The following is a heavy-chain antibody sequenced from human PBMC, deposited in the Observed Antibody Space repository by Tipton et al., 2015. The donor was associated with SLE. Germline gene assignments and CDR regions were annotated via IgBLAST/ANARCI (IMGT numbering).Heavy chain of an antibody. J-gene: IGHJ4*02. CDR1: GFTFRSYW. CDR2: IRYRGDET. Sequence: GSLRLSCEASGFTFRSYWMHWVRQAPGKGLEWVAGIRYRGDETYYADSVKGRFTISRDNSQNMLYLQMNSLSVDDTAVYYCAKDGSYWGQGILVTVSS. V-gene: IGHV3-23*01. CDR3: AKDGSY.